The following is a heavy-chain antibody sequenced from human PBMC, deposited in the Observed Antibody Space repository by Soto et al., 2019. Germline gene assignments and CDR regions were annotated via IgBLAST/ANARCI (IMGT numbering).Heavy chain of an antibody. Sequence: ASVKVSCKASGYALTRYYMHWVRQAPGQGLEWMGWINPNSGGTNYAQKFQGWVTMTRDTSISTAYMELSRLRSDDTAVYYCARVAVAGTDYYYGMDVWGQGTTVTVSS. CDR3: ARVAVAGTDYYYGMDV. V-gene: IGHV1-2*04. D-gene: IGHD6-19*01. CDR1: GYALTRYY. CDR2: INPNSGGT. J-gene: IGHJ6*02.